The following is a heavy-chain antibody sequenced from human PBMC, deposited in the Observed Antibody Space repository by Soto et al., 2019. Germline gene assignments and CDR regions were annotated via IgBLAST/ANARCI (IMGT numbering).Heavy chain of an antibody. Sequence: SVKVSCKASGGTFSSYAISWVRQAPGQGLEWMGGIIPIFGTANYAQKFQGRVTITADESTSTAYMELSSLRSEDTAVYYCAFGYSSGWYELDYWGQGTLVTVSS. CDR1: GGTFSSYA. CDR2: IIPIFGTA. D-gene: IGHD6-19*01. V-gene: IGHV1-69*13. J-gene: IGHJ4*02. CDR3: AFGYSSGWYELDY.